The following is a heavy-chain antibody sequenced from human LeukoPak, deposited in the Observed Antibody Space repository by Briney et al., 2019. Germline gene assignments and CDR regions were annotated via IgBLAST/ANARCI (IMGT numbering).Heavy chain of an antibody. Sequence: GASVKVSCKASGYTFTSYDINWVRQATGQGLEWMGWMNPNSGNTGYAQKFQGRVTMTRDTSISTAYMELSRLRSDDTAVYYCAREDIVVVVAARRWFDPWGQGTLVTVSS. CDR1: GYTFTSYD. J-gene: IGHJ5*02. V-gene: IGHV1-8*02. CDR2: MNPNSGNT. D-gene: IGHD2-15*01. CDR3: AREDIVVVVAARRWFDP.